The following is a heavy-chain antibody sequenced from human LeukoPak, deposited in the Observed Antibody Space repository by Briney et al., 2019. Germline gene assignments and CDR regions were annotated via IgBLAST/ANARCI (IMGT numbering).Heavy chain of an antibody. V-gene: IGHV4-59*01. CDR3: ARGAYGSGIRAYYYYYMDV. CDR1: GGSINSYY. D-gene: IGHD3-10*01. Sequence: SETLSLTCTVSGGSINSYYWSWIRQPPGKGLEWIGYIYYSGSTNYNPSIKSRVTISVDTSKNQFSLNLSSVTAADTAVYYCARGAYGSGIRAYYYYYMDVWGKGTTVTVSS. CDR2: IYYSGST. J-gene: IGHJ6*03.